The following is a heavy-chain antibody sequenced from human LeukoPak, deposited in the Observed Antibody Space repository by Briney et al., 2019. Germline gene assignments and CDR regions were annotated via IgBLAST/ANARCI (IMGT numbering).Heavy chain of an antibody. Sequence: ASVKVPCTASGYTFTGYYMHWVRQAPGQGLEWMGWINPNSGGTNYAQKFQGRVTMTRDTSISTAYMELSRLRSDDTVVYYCARSGYCSSTSCSGDYYYGMDVWGQGTTVTVSS. CDR2: INPNSGGT. D-gene: IGHD2-2*01. CDR1: GYTFTGYY. V-gene: IGHV1-2*02. CDR3: ARSGYCSSTSCSGDYYYGMDV. J-gene: IGHJ6*02.